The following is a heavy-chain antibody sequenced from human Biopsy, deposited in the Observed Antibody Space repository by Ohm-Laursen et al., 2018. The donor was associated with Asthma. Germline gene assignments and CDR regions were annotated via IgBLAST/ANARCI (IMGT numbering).Heavy chain of an antibody. CDR3: AREVLWFGESTNPGGMDV. J-gene: IGHJ6*02. CDR2: INPNSGGT. V-gene: IGHV1-2*04. CDR1: GYTFTGYY. D-gene: IGHD3-10*01. Sequence: ASVTVSCKASGYTFTGYYMHWVRQAPGQGLEWMGWINPNSGGTNYAQKFQGWVTMTRDTSISTAYMELSRLRSDDTAVYYCAREVLWFGESTNPGGMDVWGQGTTVTVSS.